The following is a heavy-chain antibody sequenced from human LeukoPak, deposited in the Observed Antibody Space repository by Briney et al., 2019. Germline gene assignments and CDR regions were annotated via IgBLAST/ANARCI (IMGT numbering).Heavy chain of an antibody. CDR2: INHNSGGT. CDR1: GYTFAGYS. D-gene: IGHD6-6*01. V-gene: IGHV1-2*02. J-gene: IGHJ4*02. Sequence: ASVKVSCKTSGYTFAGYSMHWVRQAPGQGLEWMGWINHNSGGTNYAQKLQGRVTMTTDTSTSTAYMELRSLRSDDTAVYYCARGVRQLVRGPVVYWGQGTLVTVSS. CDR3: ARGVRQLVRGPVVY.